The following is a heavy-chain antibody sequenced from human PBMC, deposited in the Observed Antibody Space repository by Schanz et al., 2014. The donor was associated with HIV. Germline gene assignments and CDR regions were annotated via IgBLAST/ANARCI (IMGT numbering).Heavy chain of an antibody. CDR2: MIWNNGI. CDR3: TRDGGCSGSACYGYGMDV. V-gene: IGHV3-48*02. CDR1: GFIFSDYS. Sequence: EVQLVESGGRLEQPGGSPRLSCAASGFIFSDYSMNWVRQAPGKGLEWVAHMIWNNGIYYADSVKGRFTISRDNAKNTLFLQMNNLREDDTAVYYCTRDGGCSGSACYGYGMDVWGQGPTVTVSS. D-gene: IGHD1-26*01. J-gene: IGHJ6*02.